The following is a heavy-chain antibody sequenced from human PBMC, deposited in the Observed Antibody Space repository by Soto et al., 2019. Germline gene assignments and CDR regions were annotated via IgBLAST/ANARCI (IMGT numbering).Heavy chain of an antibody. CDR2: IYYSGST. Sequence: QVQLQESGPGLVKPSETLSLTCTVSGGSISSYYWSWIRQPPGKGLEWIGYIYYSGSTNYNPSLKSRVTISVVTSKNQFSLKLSSVTGADTAVYYCARDWYSGYDLEEGNWFDPWGQGTLVTVSS. J-gene: IGHJ5*02. D-gene: IGHD5-12*01. CDR3: ARDWYSGYDLEEGNWFDP. V-gene: IGHV4-59*01. CDR1: GGSISSYY.